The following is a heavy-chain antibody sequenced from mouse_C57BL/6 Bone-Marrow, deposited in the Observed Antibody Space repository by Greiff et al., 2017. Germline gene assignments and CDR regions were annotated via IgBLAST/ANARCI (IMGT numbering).Heavy chain of an antibody. CDR3: ARPWDAFFDY. CDR1: GYTFTSYG. D-gene: IGHD4-1*01. V-gene: IGHV1-81*01. CDR2: IYPRSGNT. Sequence: QVQLKESGAELARPGASVKLSCKASGYTFTSYGISWVKQRTGQGLEWIGEIYPRSGNTYYNEKFKGKATLTADKSSSTAYMELRSLTSEDSAVYFCARPWDAFFDYWGQGTTLTVSS. J-gene: IGHJ2*01.